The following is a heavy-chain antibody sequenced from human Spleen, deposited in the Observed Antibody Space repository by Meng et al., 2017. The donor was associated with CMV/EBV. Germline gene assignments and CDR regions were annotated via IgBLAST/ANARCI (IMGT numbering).Heavy chain of an antibody. CDR3: ASAGEGVVEMATIPFDY. Sequence: GGSLRLSCAASGFTFSSYAMNWVRQAPGKGLEWVSVIYSGDSSTYYADSVKGRFTISRDNSKNTLYLQMNSLRVEDTAVYYCASAGEGVVEMATIPFDYWGQGTLVTVSS. V-gene: IGHV3-23*03. CDR2: IYSGDSST. CDR1: GFTFSSYA. J-gene: IGHJ4*02. D-gene: IGHD5-24*01.